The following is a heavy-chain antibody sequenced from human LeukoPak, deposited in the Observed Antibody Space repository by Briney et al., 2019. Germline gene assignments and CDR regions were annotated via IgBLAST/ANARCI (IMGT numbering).Heavy chain of an antibody. CDR2: ISGSGGST. Sequence: GGSLRLSCAASGFTFSSYAMSWVRQAPGKGLEWVSAISGSGGSTYYADSVEGRFTISRDNSKNTLYLQMNSLRAEDTAVYYCAKRGGFFTFSGAGGWGYLDLWGRGPLVTVSS. CDR1: GFTFSSYA. D-gene: IGHD3-10*01. V-gene: IGHV3-23*01. J-gene: IGHJ2*01. CDR3: AKRGGFFTFSGAGGWGYLDL.